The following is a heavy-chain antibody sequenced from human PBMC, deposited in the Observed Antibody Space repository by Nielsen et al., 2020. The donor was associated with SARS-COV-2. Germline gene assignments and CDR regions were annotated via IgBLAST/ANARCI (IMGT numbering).Heavy chain of an antibody. CDR3: ARDLLDSSGYYYGFWFDP. V-gene: IGHV1-2*04. Sequence: ASVKVSCKASGYTFTGYYMHWVRQAPGQGLEWMGWINPNSGGTNYAQKFQGWVTMTRDTSISTAYMELSRLRSDDTAVYYCARDLLDSSGYYYGFWFDPWGQETLVTVSS. J-gene: IGHJ5*02. CDR1: GYTFTGYY. CDR2: INPNSGGT. D-gene: IGHD3-22*01.